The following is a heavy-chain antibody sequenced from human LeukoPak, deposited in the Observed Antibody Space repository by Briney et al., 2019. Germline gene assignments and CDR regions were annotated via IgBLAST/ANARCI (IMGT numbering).Heavy chain of an antibody. CDR1: GGSISSYY. J-gene: IGHJ4*02. V-gene: IGHV4-4*09. CDR3: AGVGLDPNYDFWSGHAYFDY. Sequence: SETLSLTCTVSGGSISSYYWSWIRQPPGKGLEWIGYIYTSGSTNYNPSLKSRVTISVDTSKNQFSLKLSSVTAADTAVYYCAGVGLDPNYDFWSGHAYFDYWGQGTLVTVSS. CDR2: IYTSGST. D-gene: IGHD3-3*01.